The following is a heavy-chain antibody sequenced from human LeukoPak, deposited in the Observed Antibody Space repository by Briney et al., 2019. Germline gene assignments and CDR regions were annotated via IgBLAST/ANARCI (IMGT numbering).Heavy chain of an antibody. CDR2: INHSGST. Sequence: RASETLSLTCAVYGGSFSGYYWSWIRQPPGKGLEWIGEINHSGSTNYNPSLKSRVTISVDTSKNQFSLKLSSVTAADTAVYYCARATEGGYSYGYRLGRELDYWGQGTLVTVSS. J-gene: IGHJ4*02. CDR3: ARATEGGYSYGYRLGRELDY. CDR1: GGSFSGYY. V-gene: IGHV4-34*01. D-gene: IGHD5-18*01.